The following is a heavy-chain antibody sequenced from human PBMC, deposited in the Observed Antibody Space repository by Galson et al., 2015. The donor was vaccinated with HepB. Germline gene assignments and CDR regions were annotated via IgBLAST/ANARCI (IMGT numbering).Heavy chain of an antibody. CDR1: GFTFSSYW. CDR2: ISGSGGST. Sequence: SLRLSCAASGFTFSSYWMSWVRQAPGKGLEWVSAISGSGGSTYYADSVKGRFTISRDNSKNTLYLQMNSLRAEDTAVYYCAKVLGPNPYYYYGMGVWGKGTTVTVSS. V-gene: IGHV3-23*01. CDR3: AKVLGPNPYYYYGMGV. D-gene: IGHD2-8*01. J-gene: IGHJ6*04.